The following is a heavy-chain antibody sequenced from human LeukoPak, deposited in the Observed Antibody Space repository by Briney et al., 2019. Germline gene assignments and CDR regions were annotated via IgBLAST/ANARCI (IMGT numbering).Heavy chain of an antibody. V-gene: IGHV4-59*08. CDR3: ARAIIAVAGVYYFDY. J-gene: IGHJ4*02. CDR2: IYYSGST. CDR1: GGSISSYY. D-gene: IGHD6-19*01. Sequence: SETLSLTCTVSGGSISSYYWSWIRQPPGKGLEWIGYIYYSGSTNYNPSLKSRVTISVDTSKNQFSLKLSSVTAADTAVYYCARAIIAVAGVYYFDYWGQGTLVTVSS.